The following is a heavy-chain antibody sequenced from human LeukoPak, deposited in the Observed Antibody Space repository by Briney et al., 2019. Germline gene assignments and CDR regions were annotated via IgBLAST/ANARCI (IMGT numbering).Heavy chain of an antibody. D-gene: IGHD3-16*01. V-gene: IGHV3-48*01. J-gene: IGHJ4*02. Sequence: GGSLRLSCAASGFTFSSYGMHWVRQAPGKGLEWVSYISSSSSTIYYADSVKGRFTISRDNAKNSLYLQMNSLRAEDTAVYYCARGIGGDYFDSWGLGTLVTVSS. CDR2: ISSSSSTI. CDR3: ARGIGGDYFDS. CDR1: GFTFSSYG.